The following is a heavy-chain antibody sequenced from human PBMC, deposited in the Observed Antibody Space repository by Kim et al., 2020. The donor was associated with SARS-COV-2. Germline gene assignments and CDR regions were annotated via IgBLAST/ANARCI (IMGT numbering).Heavy chain of an antibody. Sequence: SGRGGSNYSADSVKGRLTISRDNSKNTLYLQMNSRGAEDTAVYYCAKRLDYWGQGTLVTVSS. CDR2: SGRGGSN. J-gene: IGHJ4*02. CDR3: AKRLDY. V-gene: IGHV3-23*01.